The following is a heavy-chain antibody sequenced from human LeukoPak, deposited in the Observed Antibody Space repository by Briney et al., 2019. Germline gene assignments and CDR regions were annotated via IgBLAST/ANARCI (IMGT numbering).Heavy chain of an antibody. J-gene: IGHJ4*02. Sequence: ASVKVSCKASGYTFTSYGISWVRQAPGQGLEWMGWISAYNGNTNYAQKLQGRVTMTTDTSTSTVYMELRSLRSDDTAVYYCARRGGKRALTGYDCLRYWGQGTLVTVSS. CDR2: ISAYNGNT. V-gene: IGHV1-18*01. D-gene: IGHD5-12*01. CDR3: ARRGGKRALTGYDCLRY. CDR1: GYTFTSYG.